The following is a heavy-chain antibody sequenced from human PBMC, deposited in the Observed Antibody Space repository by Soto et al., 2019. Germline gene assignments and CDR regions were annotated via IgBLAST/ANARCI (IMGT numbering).Heavy chain of an antibody. D-gene: IGHD4-17*01. CDR1: GYTFTGYY. CDR3: ARASMTTVTRDYYYYGMDV. Sequence: ASVKVSCKASGYTFTGYYMHWVRQAPGQGLERMGWINPNSGGTNYAQKFQGWVTMTRDTSISTAYMELSRLRSDDTAVYYCARASMTTVTRDYYYYGMDVWGQGTTVTVSS. CDR2: INPNSGGT. V-gene: IGHV1-2*04. J-gene: IGHJ6*02.